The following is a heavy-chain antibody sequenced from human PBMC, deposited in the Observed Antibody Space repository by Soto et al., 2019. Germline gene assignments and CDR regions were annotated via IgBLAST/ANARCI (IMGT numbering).Heavy chain of an antibody. J-gene: IGHJ4*02. CDR3: ARRGGYYYDSRGYYPFDY. CDR2: ISGSGGST. Sequence: GGSLRLSCAASGFTFSSYAMGWVRQAPGKGLEWVSAISGSGGSTYYADSVKGRFTISRDNSKNTLYLQMNSLRAEDTAVYYCARRGGYYYDSRGYYPFDYWGQGTLVTVSS. D-gene: IGHD3-22*01. V-gene: IGHV3-23*01. CDR1: GFTFSSYA.